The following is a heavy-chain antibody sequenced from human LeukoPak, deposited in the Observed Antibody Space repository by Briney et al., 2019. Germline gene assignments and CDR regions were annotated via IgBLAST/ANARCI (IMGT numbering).Heavy chain of an antibody. CDR1: GFTFSSYS. CDR3: ARNPVRGLGVSFDY. J-gene: IGHJ4*02. D-gene: IGHD3-10*01. CDR2: ISSSSSYI. V-gene: IGHV3-21*01. Sequence: GGSLRLSCAASGFTFSSYSMNWVRQAPGKGLEWVSSISSSSSYIYYADSVKGRFTISRDNAKNSLYLRMNSLRAEDTAVYYCARNPVRGLGVSFDYWGQGTLVTVS.